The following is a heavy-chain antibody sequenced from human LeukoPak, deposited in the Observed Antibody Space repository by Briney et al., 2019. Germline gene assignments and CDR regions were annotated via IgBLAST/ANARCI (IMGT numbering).Heavy chain of an antibody. J-gene: IGHJ4*02. Sequence: GSLRLSCAASGFTFSSYWMSWVRQPPGKGLEWIGEIYHSGRTNYNPSLKSRLTILVEKSKNQFSLKLSSVTAADTAVYYCARGLVIAVAGWGPWELPPAGYDYWGQGTLVTVSS. CDR1: GFTFSSYW. D-gene: IGHD6-19*01. CDR3: ARGLVIAVAGWGPWELPPAGYDY. CDR2: IYHSGRT. V-gene: IGHV4-4*02.